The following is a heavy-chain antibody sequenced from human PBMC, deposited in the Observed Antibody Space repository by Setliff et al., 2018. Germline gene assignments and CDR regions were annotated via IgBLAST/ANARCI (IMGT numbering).Heavy chain of an antibody. CDR3: ARDFELLDNYDVRGVFFDY. V-gene: IGHV4-39*07. CDR1: GGSIGSTTYY. J-gene: IGHJ4*01. CDR2: ISYSGST. D-gene: IGHD3-22*01. Sequence: ETLSLTCTVSGGSIGSTTYYWGWIRQPPGKGLEWIGSISYSGSTYYNPSLESRVTISVDTSKNQFSLRLRSVTAADTAVYFCARDFELLDNYDVRGVFFDYWGPGTLVTVSS.